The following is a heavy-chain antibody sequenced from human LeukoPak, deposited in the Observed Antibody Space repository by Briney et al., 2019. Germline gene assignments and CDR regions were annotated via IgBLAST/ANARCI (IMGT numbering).Heavy chain of an antibody. J-gene: IGHJ4*02. Sequence: ASVKVSCKASGGTFSSYAISWVRQAPGQGLEWMGGIIPIFGTANCAQKFQGRVTITTDESTSTAYMELSSLRSEDTAVYYCARGARVKFQYSRGWYNYFDYWGQGTLVTVSS. CDR2: IIPIFGTA. D-gene: IGHD6-19*01. CDR1: GGTFSSYA. CDR3: ARGARVKFQYSRGWYNYFDY. V-gene: IGHV1-69*05.